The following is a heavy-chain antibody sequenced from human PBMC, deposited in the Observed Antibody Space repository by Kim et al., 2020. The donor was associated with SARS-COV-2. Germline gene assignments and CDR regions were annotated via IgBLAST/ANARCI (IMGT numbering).Heavy chain of an antibody. Sequence: SETLSLTCTVSGGSISSSNYYWGWIRQPPGKGLEWIGNIYDSGSAYYSPSLKSRVTISVDTSKNQLSLKLRLVTAADTAVYYCARHYHYYYMDVWGKGTT. J-gene: IGHJ6*03. CDR1: GGSISSSNYY. CDR3: ARHYHYYYMDV. V-gene: IGHV4-39*01. CDR2: IYDSGSA. D-gene: IGHD3-16*02.